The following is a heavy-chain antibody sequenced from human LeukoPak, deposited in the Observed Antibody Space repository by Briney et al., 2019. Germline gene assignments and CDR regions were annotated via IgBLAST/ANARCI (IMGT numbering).Heavy chain of an antibody. CDR2: VSPTGSTT. CDR3: ARGPNSNWSGLDF. CDR1: GFSFSGHW. J-gene: IGHJ4*02. D-gene: IGHD6-6*01. Sequence: GGSLRLSCTASGFSFSGHWMHWARQLPGKGLVWVSRVSPTGSTTSYADSVKGRFTVSRDNAKNTLYLQVNNLGAEDTAVYYCARGPNSNWSGLDFWGQGTLLTVSS. V-gene: IGHV3-74*01.